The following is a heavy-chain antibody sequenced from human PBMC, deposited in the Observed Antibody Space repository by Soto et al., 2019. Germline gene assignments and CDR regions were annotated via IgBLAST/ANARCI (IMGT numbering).Heavy chain of an antibody. CDR1: GFTFSSYG. D-gene: IGHD3-22*01. CDR3: AKPYYYDSSGPVVNAFDI. J-gene: IGHJ3*02. CDR2: ISYDGSNK. Sequence: GGSLRLSCAASGFTFSSYGMHWVRQAPGKGLEWVAVISYDGSNKYYADSVKGRFTISRDNSKNTLYLRMNSLRAEDTAVYYCAKPYYYDSSGPVVNAFDIWGQGTMVTVSS. V-gene: IGHV3-30*18.